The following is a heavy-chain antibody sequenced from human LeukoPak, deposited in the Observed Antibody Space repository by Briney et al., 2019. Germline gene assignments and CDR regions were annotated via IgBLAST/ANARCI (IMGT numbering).Heavy chain of an antibody. J-gene: IGHJ4*02. V-gene: IGHV4-39*07. D-gene: IGHD2-2*01. CDR2: VYFNGNT. CDR3: ASRGYCSSTSCYGSFVDY. CDR1: RDSISSTIHY. Sequence: PSETLSLTCTVSRDSISSTIHYWGWIRQPPGKGLEWIGSVYFNGNTYYNPSLKSRVTISVDTSKNQFSLKLSSVTAADTAVYYCASRGYCSSTSCYGSFVDYWGQGTLVTVSS.